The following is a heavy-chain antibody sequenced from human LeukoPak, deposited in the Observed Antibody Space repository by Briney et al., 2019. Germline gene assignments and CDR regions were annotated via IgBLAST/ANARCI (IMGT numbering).Heavy chain of an antibody. CDR3: AKTEREGTGWYGKNDY. D-gene: IGHD6-19*01. CDR2: ISNGGTT. CDR1: GFTFSSYA. J-gene: IGHJ4*02. Sequence: GWSLRLSCAASGFTFSSYAMSWVHQAPGKGLEWVSAISNGGTTYYADSVKGRFTISRDNSKNTVNLQANSLRAEDTALYYCAKTEREGTGWYGKNDYWGQGTLVTVSS. V-gene: IGHV3-23*01.